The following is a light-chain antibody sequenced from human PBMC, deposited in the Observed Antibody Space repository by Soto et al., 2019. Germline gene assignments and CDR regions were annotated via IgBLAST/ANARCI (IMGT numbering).Light chain of an antibody. CDR3: QVWDSSNDQGV. V-gene: IGLV3-21*02. J-gene: IGLJ3*02. Sequence: SYELTQPPSVSVAPGQTARITCGGNNIGSKNIHWYQQRPGQAPVLVVYDDSDRPSGIPERFSGSNSVNTATLTISRVEAGDEADYYCQVWDSSNDQGVFGGGTKLTVL. CDR1: NIGSKN. CDR2: DDS.